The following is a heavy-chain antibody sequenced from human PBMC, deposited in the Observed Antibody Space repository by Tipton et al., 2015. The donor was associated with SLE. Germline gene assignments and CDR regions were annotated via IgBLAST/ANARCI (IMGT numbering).Heavy chain of an antibody. CDR3: ATMGTFGY. CDR2: IYTSGYT. V-gene: IGHV4-61*02. CDR1: GGSISFGSYY. D-gene: IGHD7-27*01. J-gene: IGHJ4*02. Sequence: TLSLTCTVSGGSISFGSYYWSWIRQPAGKGLEWIGRIYTSGYTDYSPSLKSRVTISLDTSKNQFSLKLSSVTAADTAVYYCATMGTFGYWGQGTLVTVSS.